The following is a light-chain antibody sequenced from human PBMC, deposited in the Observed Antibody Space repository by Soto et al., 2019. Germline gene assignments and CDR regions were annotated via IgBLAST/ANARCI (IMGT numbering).Light chain of an antibody. Sequence: QSVLTQPTSVSGSPGQSITISCTGTSSDVGGYSYVSWYQQHPGKAPKLMIFEVTNRPSGVSNRFSGSKSGNTASLTISGLQAEDEADYYCSSYTTSYTWLFGGGTKLTVL. V-gene: IGLV2-14*01. CDR2: EVT. J-gene: IGLJ3*02. CDR1: SSDVGGYSY. CDR3: SSYTTSYTWL.